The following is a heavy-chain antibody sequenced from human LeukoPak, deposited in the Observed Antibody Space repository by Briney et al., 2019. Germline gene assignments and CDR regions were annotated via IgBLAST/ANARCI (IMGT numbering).Heavy chain of an antibody. CDR2: ISNSGSYT. CDR3: ARARGAGPGGHFDY. D-gene: IGHD6-19*01. Sequence: GGSLRLSCAASGFTFSDNYMSWIRQAPGKGLEWVSYISNSGSYTNYPDSVKGRFTISRDNAKNSLYLQMNSLRDEDTAVYYCARARGAGPGGHFDYWGQGTLVTVSS. J-gene: IGHJ4*02. CDR1: GFTFSDNY. V-gene: IGHV3-11*05.